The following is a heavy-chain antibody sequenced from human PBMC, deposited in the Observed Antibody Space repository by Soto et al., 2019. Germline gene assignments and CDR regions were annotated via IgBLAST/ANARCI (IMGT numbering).Heavy chain of an antibody. Sequence: ASETLSLTCAVYGGSFSDYYWSWIRQPPGKGLEWIGEINHSGSTNYNPSLKSRLTISVDTSKNQFSLKVTSVTAADTAVYYCARRCSGYDFDYWGQGTLVTVSS. CDR3: ARRCSGYDFDY. CDR1: GGSFSDYY. D-gene: IGHD5-12*01. V-gene: IGHV4-34*01. CDR2: INHSGST. J-gene: IGHJ4*02.